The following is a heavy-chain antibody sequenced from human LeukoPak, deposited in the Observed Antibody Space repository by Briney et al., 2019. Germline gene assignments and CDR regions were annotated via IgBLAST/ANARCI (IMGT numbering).Heavy chain of an antibody. CDR2: IKQDGSAK. J-gene: IGHJ3*02. CDR1: GFTFSNYW. Sequence: GGSLRLSCAASGFTFSNYWMSWVRQAPGRGLEWVANIKQDGSAKYFVDSMKGRITISRDNAQNSLYVQVHSLRDEDTAVYYCARDHDAFDIWGQGTMVTVSS. V-gene: IGHV3-7*01. CDR3: ARDHDAFDI.